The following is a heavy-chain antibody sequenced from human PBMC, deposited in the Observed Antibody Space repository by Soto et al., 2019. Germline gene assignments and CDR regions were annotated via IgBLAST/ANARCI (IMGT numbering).Heavy chain of an antibody. J-gene: IGHJ4*02. Sequence: EVQLVESGGGLVPRGGSLRLSCAASGFLVNSAYMTWVRQAPGKGLEWLSMINSDGSTLYAESVKGRFTISRDNSKNRLDLQMNSLRAEDTAMYYCARSCYSFAWGYWGQGTLVIVTS. D-gene: IGHD3-16*01. CDR2: INSDGST. CDR3: ARSCYSFAWGY. V-gene: IGHV3-53*01. CDR1: GFLVNSAY.